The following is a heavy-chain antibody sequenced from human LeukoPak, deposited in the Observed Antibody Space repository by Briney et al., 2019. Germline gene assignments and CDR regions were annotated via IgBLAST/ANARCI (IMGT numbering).Heavy chain of an antibody. D-gene: IGHD2-2*02. Sequence: SETLSLTCTVSGGSISSYYWSWIRQPPGKGLEWIGYIYHSGSTYYNPSLKSRVTISVDRSKNQFSLKLSSVTAADTAVYYCARDCSSTSCYKLYDAFDIWGQGTMVTVSS. CDR1: GGSISSYY. CDR2: IYHSGST. J-gene: IGHJ3*02. CDR3: ARDCSSTSCYKLYDAFDI. V-gene: IGHV4-59*12.